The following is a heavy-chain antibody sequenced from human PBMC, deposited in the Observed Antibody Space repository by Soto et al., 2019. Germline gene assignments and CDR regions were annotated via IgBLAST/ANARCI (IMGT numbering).Heavy chain of an antibody. J-gene: IGHJ4*02. CDR3: ATGPTNYYSSSPLQFDN. CDR2: FDPEDGET. V-gene: IGHV1-24*01. CDR1: GYTLTELS. Sequence: ASVKVSCKVSGYTLTELSMHWVRQAPGKGLEWMGGFDPEDGETIYAQKFQGRVTMTEDTSTDTAYMELSSLRSEDTAVYYCATGPTNYYSSSPLQFDNWGQGTLVTVSS. D-gene: IGHD6-6*01.